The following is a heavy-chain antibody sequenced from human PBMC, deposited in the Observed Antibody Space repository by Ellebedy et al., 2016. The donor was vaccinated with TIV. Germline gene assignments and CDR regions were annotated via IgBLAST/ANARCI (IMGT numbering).Heavy chain of an antibody. J-gene: IGHJ6*02. V-gene: IGHV3-23*01. CDR3: AKGATDASEGYYYYAMDV. D-gene: IGHD1-26*01. CDR2: ISGNGIRP. CDR1: GLSFGTYA. Sequence: PGGSLRLSCAASGLSFGTYALSWVRQAPGKGLEWVAAISGNGIRPYYAGAVECRFTVSRDNSMNTMYLQMKSLRAENTAEYYCAKGATDASEGYYYYAMDVWGQGTSVIVSS.